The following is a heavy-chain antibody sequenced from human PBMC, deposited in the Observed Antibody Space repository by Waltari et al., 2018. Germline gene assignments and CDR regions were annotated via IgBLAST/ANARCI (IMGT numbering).Heavy chain of an antibody. CDR2: MSWNSDNI. V-gene: IGHV3-9*01. D-gene: IGHD1-26*01. J-gene: IGHJ4*02. CDR3: AKGHSGSYGLKD. Sequence: EVQLVESGGGLVQPGRSLRLSCAVSGFNFDDYAMHWVRQAPGKGLEGVSGMSWNSDNIEYADSVKGRFTISRNNAKNSLYLQMNSLRPEDTALYYCAKGHSGSYGLKDWGQGTLVTVSS. CDR1: GFNFDDYA.